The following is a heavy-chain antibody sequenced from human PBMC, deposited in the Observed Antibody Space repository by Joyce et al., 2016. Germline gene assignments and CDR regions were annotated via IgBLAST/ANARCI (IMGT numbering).Heavy chain of an antibody. CDR2: IGTVGDT. CDR3: ARDWGNSYYPAYDY. V-gene: IGHV3-13*01. Sequence: EVQLVESGGGLVPPGGSLRLSCAASGFTLSNYDMHWVRQVKGKCLEWFSTIGTVGDTYDPDSVKGRFTISRENSKNSLFLQMNSLRAEDTALYFCARDWGNSYYPAYDYWGQGTLVTVSS. J-gene: IGHJ4*02. CDR1: GFTLSNYD. D-gene: IGHD1-26*01.